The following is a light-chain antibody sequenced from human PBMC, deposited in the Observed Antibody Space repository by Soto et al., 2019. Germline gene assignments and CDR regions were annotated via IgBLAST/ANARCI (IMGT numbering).Light chain of an antibody. V-gene: IGKV3-20*01. CDR3: QQYGNSPQT. Sequence: EIVLTQSPGTLSLSPGERATLSCRASQTVSSSFLAWYQQTPGQAPRLLIYAASSRATGIPDRFSGSGSGTDITLTISRLEPEDFAVYYCQQYGNSPQTFGQGTKVEIK. J-gene: IGKJ1*01. CDR2: AAS. CDR1: QTVSSSF.